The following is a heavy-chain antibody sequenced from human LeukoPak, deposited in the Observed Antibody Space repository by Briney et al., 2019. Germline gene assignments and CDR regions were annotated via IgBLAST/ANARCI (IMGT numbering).Heavy chain of an antibody. CDR3: TRRYYHDSSGNYYGDY. Sequence: PGGSLKLSCAASGFTFSDSAMHWVRQASGKGLGWVGCIRSKANNCATTYDASVKGRFTISRDDSKNMVFLQMNSLETEDTAVYYCTRRYYHDSSGNYYGDYWGQGTRVTVSS. CDR2: IRSKANNCAT. CDR1: GFTFSDSA. V-gene: IGHV3-73*01. J-gene: IGHJ4*02. D-gene: IGHD3-22*01.